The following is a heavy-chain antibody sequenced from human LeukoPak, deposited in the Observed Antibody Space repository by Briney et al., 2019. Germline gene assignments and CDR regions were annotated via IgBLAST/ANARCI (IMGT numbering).Heavy chain of an antibody. V-gene: IGHV4-4*08. CDR2: ISSSGST. CDR1: GGSISSYY. Sequence: PSETLSLTCTVSGGSISSYYWSWIRQPPGKGLEWIGHISSSGSTNYNPSLKSRVTISVDTSKNQFSLKLSSVTAADTAVYFCARGPYSYDSSGAFDIWGQGTMVTVSS. D-gene: IGHD3-22*01. J-gene: IGHJ3*02. CDR3: ARGPYSYDSSGAFDI.